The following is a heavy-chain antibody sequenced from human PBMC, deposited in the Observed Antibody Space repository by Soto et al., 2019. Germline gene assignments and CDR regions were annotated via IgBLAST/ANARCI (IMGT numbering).Heavy chain of an antibody. D-gene: IGHD3-10*01. CDR3: ARLVYDTRLNYMYFDF. CDR1: GVSISSGNW. Sequence: SETLSLTCAVSGVSISSGNWWTWVRQSPQRGLEYIGEIFHDGTANYYPSFERRVAISVDTSKNQFSLKLTSVTAADTAIYFWARLVYDTRLNYMYFDFWGQGTLGTVSS. CDR2: IFHDGTA. V-gene: IGHV4-4*02. J-gene: IGHJ4*02.